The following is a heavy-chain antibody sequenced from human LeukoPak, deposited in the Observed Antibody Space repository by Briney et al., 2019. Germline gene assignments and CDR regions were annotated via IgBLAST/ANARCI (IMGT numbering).Heavy chain of an antibody. CDR1: GGSISSYY. D-gene: IGHD3-22*01. Sequence: SETLSLTCTVSGGSISSYYWSWIRQPPGKGLEWIGYIYYSGSTNYNPSLKSRVTISVDTSKNQFSLKLSSVTAADTAVYYCARLFLPYYYSNGYFWFDPWGQGTLVTVSS. CDR3: ARLFLPYYYSNGYFWFDP. CDR2: IYYSGST. J-gene: IGHJ5*02. V-gene: IGHV4-59*08.